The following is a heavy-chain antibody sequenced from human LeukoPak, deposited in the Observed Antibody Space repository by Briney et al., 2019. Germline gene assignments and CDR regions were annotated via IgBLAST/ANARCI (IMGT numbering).Heavy chain of an antibody. J-gene: IGHJ4*02. V-gene: IGHV1-69*13. D-gene: IGHD4-17*01. CDR3: ARVNGDYSEYYFDY. CDR1: GGTFISYA. Sequence: SVKVSCKASGGTFISYAISWVRQAPGQGLEWMGGIIPIFGTANCAQKFQGRVTITADESTSTAYMELSSLRSEDTAVYYCARVNGDYSEYYFDYWGQGTLVTVSS. CDR2: IIPIFGTA.